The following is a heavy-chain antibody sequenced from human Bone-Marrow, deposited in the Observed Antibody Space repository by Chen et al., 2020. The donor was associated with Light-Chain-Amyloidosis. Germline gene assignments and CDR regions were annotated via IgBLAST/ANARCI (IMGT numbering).Heavy chain of an antibody. CDR2: VSGSTVST. D-gene: IGHD3-10*01. J-gene: IGHJ4*02. V-gene: IGHV3-23*04. Sequence: EVQWVESGGGLVQPGGSLRVSCATSGFNFSSFGMSWVRQAPGKGLEWVSTVSGSTVSTYYAGAVNGRFIISRDNSKSTLYLQMNSLRAGDTAVYFCTRKGGYFDFWGQGSLVTVSS. CDR1: GFNFSSFG. CDR3: TRKGGYFDF.